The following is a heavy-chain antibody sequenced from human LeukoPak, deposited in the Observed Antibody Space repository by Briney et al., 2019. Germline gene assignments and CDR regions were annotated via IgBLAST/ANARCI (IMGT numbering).Heavy chain of an antibody. CDR3: ARGPIQQWLYNGMDV. CDR1: EFTFGDHA. J-gene: IGHJ6*02. D-gene: IGHD5-18*01. CDR2: IRSRAYGGTT. V-gene: IGHV3-49*04. Sequence: GRSLRLPCTAPEFTFGDHAMSWVRQALGKGLEWVGFIRSRAYGGTTEYAPAVKGRFLISRDDSNSIAYLHMNSLKTEDTAVYYCARGPIQQWLYNGMDVWGQGTTVSVSS.